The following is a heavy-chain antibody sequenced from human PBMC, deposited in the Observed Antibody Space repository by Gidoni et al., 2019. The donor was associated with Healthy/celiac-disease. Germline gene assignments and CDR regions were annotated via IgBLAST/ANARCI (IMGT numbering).Heavy chain of an antibody. CDR3: AKGGLAMFYEDV. CDR1: GFPFLSYA. V-gene: IGHV3-23*01. CDR2: IRGSGGST. D-gene: IGHD3-10*02. J-gene: IGHJ6*02. Sequence: EVQLSESGGGLLQPAGSLRLPFAASGFPFLSYARSWVRQAPGKGLEWVSAIRGSGGSTYYADSVKGRFTISRDNSKNTLYLQMNSLRAEDTAVYYCAKGGLAMFYEDVWGQGTTVTVSS.